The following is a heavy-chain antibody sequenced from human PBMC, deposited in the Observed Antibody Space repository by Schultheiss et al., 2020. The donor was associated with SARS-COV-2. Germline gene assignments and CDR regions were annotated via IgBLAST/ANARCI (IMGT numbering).Heavy chain of an antibody. CDR2: IKSKTDGGTT. D-gene: IGHD6-6*01. V-gene: IGHV3-15*01. CDR3: AKDFEASTIASRPISYAMDA. J-gene: IGHJ6*02. Sequence: GGSLRLSCAASGFTFSNAWMSWVRQAPGKGLEWVGRIKSKTDGGTTDYAAPVKGRFTISRDNSRNTLFLQMNSLRVEDTATYYCAKDFEASTIASRPISYAMDAWGQGTTVTVSS. CDR1: GFTFSNAW.